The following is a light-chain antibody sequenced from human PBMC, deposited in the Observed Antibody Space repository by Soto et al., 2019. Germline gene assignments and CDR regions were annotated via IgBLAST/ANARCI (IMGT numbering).Light chain of an antibody. CDR1: PSDVGGYLS. CDR2: EVS. V-gene: IGLV2-8*01. CDR3: SSYAGFNNYL. J-gene: IGLJ1*01. Sequence: QSVLTQPPSASGSPEQSVTMSCTGTPSDVGGYLSVSWYQQHPGKAPKLIIFEVSRRPSGVPDRFSASKSGSTAFLTVSGLQAEDEAEYYCSSYAGFNNYLFGSGTKVTVL.